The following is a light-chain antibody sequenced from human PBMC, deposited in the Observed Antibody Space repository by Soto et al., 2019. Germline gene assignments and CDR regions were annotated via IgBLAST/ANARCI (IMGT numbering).Light chain of an antibody. CDR3: QQYYATPLT. J-gene: IGKJ2*01. Sequence: DIVMTQSPDSLAVSLGERATINCKSSQSVLSSSDRRNYLAWYQQKPGQPPKLIIFWASTRESGVPDRFSGSGSETAFTLTISSLQSEDVAVYYCQQYYATPLTFGHGTKLEIK. CDR2: WAS. V-gene: IGKV4-1*01. CDR1: QSVLSSSDRRNY.